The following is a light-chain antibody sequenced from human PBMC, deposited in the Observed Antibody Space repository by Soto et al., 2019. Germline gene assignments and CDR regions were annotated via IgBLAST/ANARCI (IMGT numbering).Light chain of an antibody. Sequence: QPVLTQSPSASASLGASFKLTCTLSSGHSSYTIAWHQQQPEKGPRYLMTLNSDGSHSKGDGIPDRFSGSSSGAERYLSISSLQSEDEADYYCQTWGTGIEVFGGGTQLTVL. CDR1: SGHSSYT. V-gene: IGLV4-69*01. J-gene: IGLJ7*01. CDR2: LNSDGSH. CDR3: QTWGTGIEV.